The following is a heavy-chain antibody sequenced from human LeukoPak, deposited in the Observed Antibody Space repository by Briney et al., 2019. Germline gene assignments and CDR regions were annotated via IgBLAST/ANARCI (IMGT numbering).Heavy chain of an antibody. D-gene: IGHD6-6*01. V-gene: IGHV3-53*01. J-gene: IGHJ4*02. CDR3: ARDLVGITCR. CDR2: IYSGGST. CDR1: GFTVSSNY. Sequence: AGGSLRLSCAASGFTVSSNYMSWVRQAPGKGLEWVSVIYSGGSTYYADSVKGRFTIPRDNSKNTLYLQMNSLRAEDTAVYYCARDLVGITCRWGQGTLVTVSS.